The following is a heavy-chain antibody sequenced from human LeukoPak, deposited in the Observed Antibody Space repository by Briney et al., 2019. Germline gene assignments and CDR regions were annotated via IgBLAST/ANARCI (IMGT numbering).Heavy chain of an antibody. CDR1: GGSISGYY. V-gene: IGHV4-59*12. Sequence: SETLSLTCAVSGGSISGYYWTWIRQPPGKGLEWIGYIYYSGSTNYNPSLKSRVTISVDTSKNQFSLKLSSVTAADTAAYYCARDSGDYGGNWKGGDFDYWGQGTLVTVSS. CDR2: IYYSGST. CDR3: ARDSGDYGGNWKGGDFDY. D-gene: IGHD4-23*01. J-gene: IGHJ4*02.